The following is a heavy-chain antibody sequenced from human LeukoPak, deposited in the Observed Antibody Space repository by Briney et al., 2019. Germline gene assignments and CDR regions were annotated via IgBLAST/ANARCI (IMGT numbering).Heavy chain of an antibody. CDR3: ARTEYCGSTSCYRWFDP. Sequence: ASVKVSCKASGYTFTSYGISWVRQAPGQGLEWMGWISAYNGNTNYAQKLQGRVTMTTDTSTSTAYMELRSPRSDDTAVYYCARTEYCGSTSCYRWFDPWGQGTLVTVSS. J-gene: IGHJ5*02. V-gene: IGHV1-18*01. CDR2: ISAYNGNT. CDR1: GYTFTSYG. D-gene: IGHD2-2*01.